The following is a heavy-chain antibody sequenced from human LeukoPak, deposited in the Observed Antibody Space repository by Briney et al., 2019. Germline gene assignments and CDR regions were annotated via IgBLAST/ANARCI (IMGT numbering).Heavy chain of an antibody. CDR3: AGGGGHP. V-gene: IGHV1-8*03. CDR1: GYTLTELS. D-gene: IGHD3-16*01. Sequence: ASVKVSCKVSGYTLTELSMHWVRQATGQGLEWMGWMNPNSGNTGYAQKFQGRLTITRNTSISTVYIELSSLRSEDTAVYYCAGGGGHPWGQGTLVTVSS. CDR2: MNPNSGNT. J-gene: IGHJ4*02.